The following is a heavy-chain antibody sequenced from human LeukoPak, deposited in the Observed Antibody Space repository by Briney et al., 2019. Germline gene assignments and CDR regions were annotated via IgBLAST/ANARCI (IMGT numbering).Heavy chain of an antibody. CDR3: ARERYSSSSEKAFDI. V-gene: IGHV1-69*05. D-gene: IGHD6-6*01. CDR1: GGTFSGYA. CDR2: IIPIFGTA. Sequence: SVKLSCKASGGTFSGYAISWVRQAPGQGLEWMGGIIPIFGTANYAQKFQGRVTITTDESTSTAYMELSSLRSEDTAVYYCARERYSSSSEKAFDIWGQGTMVTVSS. J-gene: IGHJ3*02.